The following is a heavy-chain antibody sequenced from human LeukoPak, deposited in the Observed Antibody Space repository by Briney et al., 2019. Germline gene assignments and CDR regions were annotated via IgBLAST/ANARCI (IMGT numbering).Heavy chain of an antibody. CDR3: ARHMVRVYYYMDV. J-gene: IGHJ6*03. CDR1: DGSISGSY. D-gene: IGHD3-10*01. V-gene: IGHV4-59*01. Sequence: PSETLSLTCTVSDGSISGSYWNWIRQPPGKGLEWIGYIHSSGNTNYNPSLKSRVTISVDTSKNQFSLKLTSVTAADTAVYYCARHMVRVYYYMDVWGKGTTVTVSS. CDR2: IHSSGNT.